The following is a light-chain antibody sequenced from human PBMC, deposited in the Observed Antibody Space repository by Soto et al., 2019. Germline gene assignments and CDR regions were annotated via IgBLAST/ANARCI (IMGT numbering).Light chain of an antibody. CDR2: DVS. CDR1: QSISTW. J-gene: IGKJ1*01. V-gene: IGKV1-5*01. CDR3: QQYKSYLWT. Sequence: DIQMTQSPSTLSASVGDRVTITCRASQSISTWLAWYQQKPGKAPNLLIYDVSTLQSGVPSRFSGSGSGTEFTLTISSLQTDDLATYYCQQYKSYLWTFGQGTKVDIK.